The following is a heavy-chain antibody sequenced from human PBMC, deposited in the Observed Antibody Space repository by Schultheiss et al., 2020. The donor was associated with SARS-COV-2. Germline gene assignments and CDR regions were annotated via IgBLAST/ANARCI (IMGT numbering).Heavy chain of an antibody. Sequence: SETLSLTCIVSGASISTYSWSWIRQPPGKGLEWIGYVYYSGSTSYNPSLKSRVSISVDTSKNQLSLKLTSVTTADTAVYYCARGYCTNGICFHYFYYMDVWGKGTTVTVSS. CDR3: ARGYCTNGICFHYFYYMDV. J-gene: IGHJ6*03. V-gene: IGHV4-59*01. CDR2: VYYSGST. D-gene: IGHD2-8*01. CDR1: GASISTYS.